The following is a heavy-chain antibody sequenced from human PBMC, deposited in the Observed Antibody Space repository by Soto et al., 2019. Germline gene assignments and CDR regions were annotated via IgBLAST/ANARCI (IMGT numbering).Heavy chain of an antibody. J-gene: IGHJ6*02. V-gene: IGHV3-30*18. CDR1: GFTFSSYG. Sequence: QVQLVESGGGVVQPGRSLRLSCAASGFTFSSYGMHWVRQAPGKGLECVAVISYDGSNKYNADSVKGRFTISRDNSKNTLYLQMNSLRAEDTAVYYCAKDIAVADYHYYGMDVWGQGTTVTVSS. D-gene: IGHD6-19*01. CDR3: AKDIAVADYHYYGMDV. CDR2: ISYDGSNK.